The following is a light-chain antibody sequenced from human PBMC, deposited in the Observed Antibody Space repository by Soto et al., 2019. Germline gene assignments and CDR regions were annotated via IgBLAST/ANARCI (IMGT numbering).Light chain of an antibody. CDR1: SSDVGGYNT. Sequence: QSVLTQPASVSGSPGQSITISCTGTSSDVGGYNTVSWYQQHPGKAPKLMIYEVSNRPSGVSNRFSGSKSGNTASLTISGLQDEEEADYYCSSYIVSKGDVLFGGGTKLTVL. V-gene: IGLV2-14*01. CDR2: EVS. CDR3: SSYIVSKGDVL. J-gene: IGLJ2*01.